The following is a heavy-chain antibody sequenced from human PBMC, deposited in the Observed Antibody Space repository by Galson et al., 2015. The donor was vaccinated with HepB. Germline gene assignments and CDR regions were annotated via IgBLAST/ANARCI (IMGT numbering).Heavy chain of an antibody. Sequence: SVKVSCKASGYTFTTYDINWVRQATGQGLEWMGWVNPHSAYTGYAQKSQGRVTMTRNTSINTAYMELSSLRSEDTALYFCARATYDYVWGSYRLYYFDYWGQGTLVTVSS. CDR1: GYTFTTYD. V-gene: IGHV1-8*01. CDR3: ARATYDYVWGSYRLYYFDY. J-gene: IGHJ4*02. D-gene: IGHD3-16*02. CDR2: VNPHSAYT.